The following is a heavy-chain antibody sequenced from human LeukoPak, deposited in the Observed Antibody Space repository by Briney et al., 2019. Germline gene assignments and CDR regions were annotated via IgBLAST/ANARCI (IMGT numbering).Heavy chain of an antibody. J-gene: IGHJ4*02. CDR3: AKGSAAGRPYYFDY. Sequence: GGSMRLSCAASGIIFSNNAMSWVRQAPGKGLEWVSSIDNSGAYTWYADSVKGRFTISKDSSSTILYLQMNSLRAEDAAVYFCAKGSAAGRPYYFDYWGQGTLVTVSS. D-gene: IGHD6-25*01. V-gene: IGHV3-23*01. CDR2: IDNSGAYT. CDR1: GIIFSNNA.